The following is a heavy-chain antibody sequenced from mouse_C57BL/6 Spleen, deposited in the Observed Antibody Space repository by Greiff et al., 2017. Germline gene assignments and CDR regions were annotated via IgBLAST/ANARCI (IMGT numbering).Heavy chain of an antibody. Sequence: VQLKQSGPGLVKPSQSLSLTCPVTGYPITCGYYWHWFRQFPGNTLEWMGYISYDGSNNYNPSLKNRIPITRDTSKNQFFLKLNSVTTEDAATYYCARDNYGSNFWFAYWGQGTLVTVSA. CDR3: ARDNYGSNFWFAY. CDR2: ISYDGSN. CDR1: GYPITCGYY. V-gene: IGHV3-6*01. J-gene: IGHJ3*01. D-gene: IGHD1-1*01.